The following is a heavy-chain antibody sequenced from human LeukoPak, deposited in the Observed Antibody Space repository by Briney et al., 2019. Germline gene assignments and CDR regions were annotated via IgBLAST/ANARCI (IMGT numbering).Heavy chain of an antibody. CDR2: IRSKANSCET. Sequence: GGSLRLSCAASGFTFSESAMHWVRQASGKGLEWVGRIRSKANSCETQYAASLKGRFTISRDDPKNTAYLQMNSLKNEDTAVYYCARLNRYSYGANFDYWGQGTLVTVSS. V-gene: IGHV3-73*01. CDR1: GFTFSESA. D-gene: IGHD5-18*01. CDR3: ARLNRYSYGANFDY. J-gene: IGHJ4*02.